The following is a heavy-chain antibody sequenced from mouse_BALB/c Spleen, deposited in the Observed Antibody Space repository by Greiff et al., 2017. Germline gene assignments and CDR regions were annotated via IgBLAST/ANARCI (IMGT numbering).Heavy chain of an antibody. J-gene: IGHJ4*01. V-gene: IGHV1-87*01. D-gene: IGHD3-2*02. CDR2: IYPGDGDT. CDR1: GYTFTSYW. Sequence: QVQLQQSGAELARPGASVKLSCKASGYTFTSYWMQWVKQRPGQGLEWIGAIYPGDGDTRYTQKFKGKATLTADKSSSTAYMQLSSLASEDSAVDYCARSGNPGAMDYWGQGTSVTVSS. CDR3: ARSGNPGAMDY.